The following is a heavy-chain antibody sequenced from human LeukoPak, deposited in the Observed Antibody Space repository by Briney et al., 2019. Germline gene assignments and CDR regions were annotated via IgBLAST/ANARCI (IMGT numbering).Heavy chain of an antibody. CDR3: ARDQLTGKGYYYYDSSGYSGQFDY. V-gene: IGHV1-18*01. D-gene: IGHD3-22*01. CDR1: GYTFTSYG. CDR2: ISAYNGNT. J-gene: IGHJ4*02. Sequence: ASVKVSCKASGYTFTSYGNSWVRQAPGQGLEWMGWISAYNGNTNYAQKLQGRVTMTTDTSTSTAYMELRSLRSDDTAVYYCARDQLTGKGYYYYDSSGYSGQFDYWGQGTLVTVSS.